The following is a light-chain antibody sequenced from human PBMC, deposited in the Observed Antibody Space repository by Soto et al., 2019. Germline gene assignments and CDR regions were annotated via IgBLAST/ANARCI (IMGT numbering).Light chain of an antibody. CDR3: QQYNSTPRT. Sequence: DIQMTQSPSTLSASVGDRVTITCRASQSIGSWLAWFQQKPGKAPKVLIYKASSLESGVPSRFSGSGSGTEFTLTISSLQPDDFATYYCQQYNSTPRTFGQGTKVDI. CDR2: KAS. CDR1: QSIGSW. J-gene: IGKJ1*01. V-gene: IGKV1-5*03.